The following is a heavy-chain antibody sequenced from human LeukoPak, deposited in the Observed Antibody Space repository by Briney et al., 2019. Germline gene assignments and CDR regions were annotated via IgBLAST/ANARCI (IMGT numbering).Heavy chain of an antibody. D-gene: IGHD3-22*01. CDR2: IIPIFGTA. CDR1: GGTFSSYA. V-gene: IGHV1-69*13. Sequence: SVKVSCKASGGTFSSYAISWVRQAPGQGLEWMGGIIPIFGTANYAQKFQGRVTITADESTSTAYMELSSLRSEDTAVYYCARDQTVYYYDSSGYYVWGQGTLVTVFS. CDR3: ARDQTVYYYDSSGYYV. J-gene: IGHJ4*02.